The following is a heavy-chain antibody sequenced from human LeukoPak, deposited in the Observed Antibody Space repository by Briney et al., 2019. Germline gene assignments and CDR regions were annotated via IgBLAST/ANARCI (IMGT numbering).Heavy chain of an antibody. CDR2: MNPNSGNT. J-gene: IGHJ4*02. Sequence: ASVKVSCKASGYTFTNNDINWVRQATGQGLEWLGWMNPNSGNTGYAQKFQGRVTMTRNTSINTAYMELSRLKSEDTAVYYCARRREYSSGPGFYYWAQGTLVTVSS. D-gene: IGHD3-22*01. CDR3: ARRREYSSGPGFYY. CDR1: GYTFTNND. V-gene: IGHV1-8*01.